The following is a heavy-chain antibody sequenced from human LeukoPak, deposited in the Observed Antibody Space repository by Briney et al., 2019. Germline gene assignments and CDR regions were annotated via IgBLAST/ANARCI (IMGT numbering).Heavy chain of an antibody. CDR3: AKASRQAAVASPLDY. J-gene: IGHJ4*02. V-gene: IGHV3-23*01. CDR1: GFTFNPYA. CDR2: VGGVGDRT. Sequence: GGSLRLSCAASGFTFNPYAMSWVRQAPGKGLEWVAGVGGVGDRTYYADSVKGRFTISRDNSKDTLFLQMNSLKADDTAVYYCAKASRQAAVASPLDYWGQGTLVTVSS. D-gene: IGHD6-19*01.